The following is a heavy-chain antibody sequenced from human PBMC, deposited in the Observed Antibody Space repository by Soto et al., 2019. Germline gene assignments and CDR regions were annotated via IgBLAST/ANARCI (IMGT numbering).Heavy chain of an antibody. Sequence: EVQLLESGGGLVQPGGSLRLSCAASGFTFSSYAMSWVRQAPGKGLEWVSAISGSGGSTYYADSVKGRFTISRDNSKNTLYLQMNSLRAVDTAVYYCAKPGEDYYDSSGYYDYWGQGTLVTVSS. J-gene: IGHJ4*02. CDR3: AKPGEDYYDSSGYYDY. D-gene: IGHD3-22*01. CDR1: GFTFSSYA. V-gene: IGHV3-23*01. CDR2: ISGSGGST.